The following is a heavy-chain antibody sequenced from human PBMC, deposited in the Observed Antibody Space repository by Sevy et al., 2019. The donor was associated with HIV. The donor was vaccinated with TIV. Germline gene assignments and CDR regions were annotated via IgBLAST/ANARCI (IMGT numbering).Heavy chain of an antibody. D-gene: IGHD2-8*01. V-gene: IGHV3-30*02. CDR2: IRYDGSNK. CDR3: ARGRKTTQEWLEELDYYYGVDV. Sequence: GGSLRLSCAASGFTFSTYDMHWVRQAPGKGLEWVAYIRYDGSNKYYADSVRGRFTISRDNSKNTLYLQMNSLRADDTAVYYCARGRKTTQEWLEELDYYYGVDVWGQGTTVTVSS. CDR1: GFTFSTYD. J-gene: IGHJ6*02.